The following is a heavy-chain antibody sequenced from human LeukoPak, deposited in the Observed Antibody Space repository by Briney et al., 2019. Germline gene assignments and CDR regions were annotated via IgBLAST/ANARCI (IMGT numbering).Heavy chain of an antibody. CDR2: INSDGSST. V-gene: IGHV3-74*01. CDR3: ARRVSGGSRGYYYYYMDV. J-gene: IGHJ6*03. CDR1: GFTFSSYW. D-gene: IGHD2-15*01. Sequence: PGGSLRLSCEASGFTFSSYWMHWVRQAPGKGLVWVTRINSDGSSTSYADSVKGRFTISRDNAKNSLYLQMNSLRAEDTAVYYCARRVSGGSRGYYYYYMDVWGKGTTVTVSS.